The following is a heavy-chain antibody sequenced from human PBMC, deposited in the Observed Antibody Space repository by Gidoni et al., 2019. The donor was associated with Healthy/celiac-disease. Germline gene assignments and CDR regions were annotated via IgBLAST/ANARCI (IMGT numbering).Heavy chain of an antibody. CDR3: AKVVPAAMGYYYYGMDV. V-gene: IGHV3-23*01. Sequence: EVQLLESGGGLVQPGGSLRLSCAASGFTFRSNSMIWARQAPGKGLEWVSAISGSGGSTYYADSVKGRFTISRDNSKNTLYLQMNSLRAEDTAVYYCAKVVPAAMGYYYYGMDVWGQGTTVTVSS. J-gene: IGHJ6*02. CDR2: ISGSGGST. CDR1: GFTFRSNS. D-gene: IGHD2-2*01.